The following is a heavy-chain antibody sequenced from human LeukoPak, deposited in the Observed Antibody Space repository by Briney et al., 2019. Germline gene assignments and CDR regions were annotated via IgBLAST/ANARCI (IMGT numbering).Heavy chain of an antibody. CDR1: GSTFTSYG. V-gene: IGHV1-18*01. CDR3: ARMYGIGELFNWFDP. CDR2: ISAYNGNT. D-gene: IGHD3-10*01. J-gene: IGHJ5*02. Sequence: GASVKVSCKASGSTFTSYGISWVRRAPGQRLGWMGWISAYNGNTNYAQKRQGRVTMTTDTSTSTAYMELRSLRSDDTAVYYCARMYGIGELFNWFDPWGQGTLVTVSS.